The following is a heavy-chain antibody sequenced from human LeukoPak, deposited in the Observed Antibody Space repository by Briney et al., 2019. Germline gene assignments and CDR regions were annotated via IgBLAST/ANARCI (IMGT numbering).Heavy chain of an antibody. Sequence: SETLSLTCTVSGGSISSYYWSWIRQPPGKGLEWIGYIYYSGSTYYNPSLKSRVTISVDTSKNQFSLKLSSVTAADTAVYYCASSYDILGDGMDVWGQGTTVTVSS. J-gene: IGHJ6*02. V-gene: IGHV4-59*12. D-gene: IGHD3-9*01. CDR1: GGSISSYY. CDR3: ASSYDILGDGMDV. CDR2: IYYSGST.